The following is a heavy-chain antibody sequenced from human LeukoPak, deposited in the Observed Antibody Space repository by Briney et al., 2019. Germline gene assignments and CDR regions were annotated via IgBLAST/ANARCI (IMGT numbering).Heavy chain of an antibody. J-gene: IGHJ3*02. D-gene: IGHD3-22*01. V-gene: IGHV3-20*03. CDR3: ARRERYYYDSSGSADAFDI. Sequence: SLKGRFTISRDNAKNYLYLQMNSLRAEDTALYFCARRERYYYDSSGSADAFDIWGQGTMVTVSS.